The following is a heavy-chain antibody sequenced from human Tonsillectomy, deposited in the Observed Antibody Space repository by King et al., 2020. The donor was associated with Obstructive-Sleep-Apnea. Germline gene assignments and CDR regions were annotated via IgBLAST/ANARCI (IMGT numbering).Heavy chain of an antibody. J-gene: IGHJ6*02. Sequence: EVQLVESGGGLVQPGGSLRLSCAAAGVTFSSYWMQWVRQAPGTGLVLVSRINSDGGSTTYSDSVNGRFTISRDNAKNTLFLQMNSLRAEDTAVYYCARVAFSSPHFYYCGMDVWGQGTTVTVSS. V-gene: IGHV3-74*01. CDR3: ARVAFSSPHFYYCGMDV. D-gene: IGHD3-3*02. CDR1: GVTFSSYW. CDR2: INSDGGST.